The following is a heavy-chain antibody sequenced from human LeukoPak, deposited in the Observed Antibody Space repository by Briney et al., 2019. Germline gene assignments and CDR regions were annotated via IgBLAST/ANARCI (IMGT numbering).Heavy chain of an antibody. Sequence: GESLKISCKGSGYSFTSYWIGWVRQMPGKGLEWMGIFYPGYSDTRYSPSFQGQVTISADKSISTAYLQWSSLKASDTAMYYCARMVGSYYYNSYMDVWGKGTTVTVSS. CDR3: ARMVGSYYYNSYMDV. V-gene: IGHV5-51*01. CDR1: GYSFTSYW. J-gene: IGHJ6*03. D-gene: IGHD1-26*01. CDR2: FYPGYSDT.